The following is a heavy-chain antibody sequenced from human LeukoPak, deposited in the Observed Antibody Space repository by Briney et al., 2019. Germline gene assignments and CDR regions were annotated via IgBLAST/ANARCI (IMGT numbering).Heavy chain of an antibody. CDR3: AKVLSSSWGYFGF. CDR2: IRNDGGDK. J-gene: IGHJ4*02. D-gene: IGHD6-13*01. V-gene: IGHV3-30*02. CDR1: GFTFSSYG. Sequence: PGGSLRLSCAASGFTFSSYGMHWVRQAPGKGLEWVAFIRNDGGDKYHADSVKGRFTISRDNSKNTLYLQMNSLRAEDTAVYYCAKVLSSSWGYFGFWGQGTLVTVSS.